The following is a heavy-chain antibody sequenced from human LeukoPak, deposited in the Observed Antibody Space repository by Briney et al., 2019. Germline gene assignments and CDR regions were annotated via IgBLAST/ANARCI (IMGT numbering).Heavy chain of an antibody. J-gene: IGHJ4*02. D-gene: IGHD1-26*01. CDR3: ARDWEL. CDR1: GGTFSSYA. V-gene: IGHV1-69*04. CDR2: IIPILGIA. Sequence: SGGTFSSYAXXXXRQAPGQGLEWMGRIIPILGIANYAQKFQGRVTITADKSTSTAYMELSSLRSEDTAVYYCARDWELWGQGTLVTVSS.